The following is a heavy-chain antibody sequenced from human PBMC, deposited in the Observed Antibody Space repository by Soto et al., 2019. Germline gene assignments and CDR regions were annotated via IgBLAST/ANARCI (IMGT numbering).Heavy chain of an antibody. CDR3: SRARYCTSPSCYNHYYYGMDI. D-gene: IGHD2-2*02. CDR1: GYTFTKYG. V-gene: IGHV1-18*04. Sequence: QEQLVQSGGEVKKPGASVRVSCKASGYTFTKYGITWVRQAPGQGLEWRGWIGVYNGKTNYARKLQGRVIMTADTSASTAYMELRTLRSDDTAVYYCSRARYCTSPSCYNHYYYGMDIWGQGATVYVS. J-gene: IGHJ6*02. CDR2: IGVYNGKT.